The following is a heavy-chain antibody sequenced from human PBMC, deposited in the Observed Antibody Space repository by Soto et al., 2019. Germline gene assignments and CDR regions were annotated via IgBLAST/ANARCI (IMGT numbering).Heavy chain of an antibody. Sequence: EASVKVSCKTSGGTFSSYAINWVRQARGEGLEWMGGIIPFFGAANYAQKFQDRVTITADESTSRAYMELSSLRSEDTAVYYCAKGGGYYDSSGYYDRAFDIWGQGTMVTVSS. CDR3: AKGGGYYDSSGYYDRAFDI. J-gene: IGHJ3*02. CDR1: GGTFSSYA. V-gene: IGHV1-69*13. D-gene: IGHD3-22*01. CDR2: IIPFFGAA.